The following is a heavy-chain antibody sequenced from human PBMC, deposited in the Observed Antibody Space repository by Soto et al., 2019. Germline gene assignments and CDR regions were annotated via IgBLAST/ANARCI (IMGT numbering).Heavy chain of an antibody. D-gene: IGHD3-22*01. J-gene: IGHJ4*02. Sequence: GGSLRLSCAASGFTFSTYGMHWVRQAPGKGLEWVAFIQYHGINKDYADSVKGRFTISRDNSRNTLYLQMNSLRAEDTAVYYCARGLDYDSSGYYLDFWGQGALVTVSS. CDR1: GFTFSTYG. V-gene: IGHV3-30*02. CDR3: ARGLDYDSSGYYLDF. CDR2: IQYHGINK.